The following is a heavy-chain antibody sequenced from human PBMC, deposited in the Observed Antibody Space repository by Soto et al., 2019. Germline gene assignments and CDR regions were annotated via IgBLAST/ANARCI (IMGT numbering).Heavy chain of an antibody. J-gene: IGHJ6*02. CDR2: ISYDGSNK. Sequence: GGSLRLSCAASGFTFNSYGMHWVRQAPGKGLEWVAVISYDGSNKYYADSVKGRFTIARDNSKDTLYLQMSSLRAEDTAVYYCVKDGSSGWPYYYGLDVWGQGTSVTVSS. D-gene: IGHD6-19*01. CDR1: GFTFNSYG. CDR3: VKDGSSGWPYYYGLDV. V-gene: IGHV3-30*18.